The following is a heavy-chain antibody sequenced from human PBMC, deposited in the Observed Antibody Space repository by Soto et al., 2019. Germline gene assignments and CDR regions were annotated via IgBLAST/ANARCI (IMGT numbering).Heavy chain of an antibody. D-gene: IGHD1-26*01. Sequence: GGSLRLSCAASGFTFSSYSMNWVRQAPGKGLVWVSRINSDGSSTSYADTVKGRFTISRDNSKNTLYLQMNSLAAEDTAVYYCPSVFVVGGPTINYYYGMDVWGKRTRVTISS. CDR2: INSDGSST. J-gene: IGHJ6*04. CDR1: GFTFSSYS. CDR3: PSVFVVGGPTINYYYGMDV. V-gene: IGHV3-74*01.